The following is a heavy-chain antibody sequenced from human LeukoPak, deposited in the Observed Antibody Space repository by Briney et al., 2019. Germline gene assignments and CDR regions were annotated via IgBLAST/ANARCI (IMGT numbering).Heavy chain of an antibody. CDR2: IKQDGSEK. D-gene: IGHD5-12*01. CDR1: GFTFTTFW. CDR3: ARGGGYAWNY. J-gene: IGHJ4*02. V-gene: IGHV3-7*01. Sequence: GGSLRLSCATSGFTFTTFWMNWVRQAPGKGLEWVANIKQDGSEKYYVDSVKGRFTISRDNARNSLYLQMNSLRADDTAVYYCARGGGYAWNYWGQGTLVTVSS.